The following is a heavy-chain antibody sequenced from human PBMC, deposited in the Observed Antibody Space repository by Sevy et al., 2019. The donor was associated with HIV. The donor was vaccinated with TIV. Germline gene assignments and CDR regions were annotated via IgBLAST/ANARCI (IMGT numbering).Heavy chain of an antibody. J-gene: IGHJ3*02. CDR1: GYTFKGYY. Sequence: ASVKVSCKSSGYTFKGYYIHWVRQAPGQGLEWMGWINPKTGASKYAQKFQGRVTMTRDTSISTAYMELKGLRSDDTSMYYCVFVWRITVADGFDIWGQGTMVTVSS. V-gene: IGHV1-2*02. D-gene: IGHD6-19*01. CDR3: VFVWRITVADGFDI. CDR2: INPKTGAS.